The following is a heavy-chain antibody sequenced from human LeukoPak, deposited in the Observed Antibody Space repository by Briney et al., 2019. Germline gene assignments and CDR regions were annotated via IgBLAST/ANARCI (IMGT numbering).Heavy chain of an antibody. D-gene: IGHD6-19*01. CDR1: GFTFSSYA. V-gene: IGHV3-23*01. Sequence: GGSLRLSCAASGFTFSSYAMSWVHQAPGKGLEWVSGMSGGGGSTYYADSVKGRFTISRDNSKNTLYLQMNSLRAEDTAIYYCAKTSSGWYPFDYWGQGTLVTVSS. CDR2: MSGGGGST. CDR3: AKTSSGWYPFDY. J-gene: IGHJ4*02.